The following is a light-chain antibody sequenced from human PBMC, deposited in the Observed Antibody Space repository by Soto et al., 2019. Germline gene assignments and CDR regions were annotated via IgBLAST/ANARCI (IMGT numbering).Light chain of an antibody. CDR2: EVS. CDR3: CSYGGSRAV. J-gene: IGLJ7*01. CDR1: SSDVGSHNL. V-gene: IGLV2-23*02. Sequence: QSALTQPASVSGSPGQSITISCTGTSSDVGSHNLVSWYQQHPGQAPKLMIYEVSKRPLGVSTRFSVSKSGNTASLTISGLQAEDEADYYCCSYGGSRAVFGGGTQLTVL.